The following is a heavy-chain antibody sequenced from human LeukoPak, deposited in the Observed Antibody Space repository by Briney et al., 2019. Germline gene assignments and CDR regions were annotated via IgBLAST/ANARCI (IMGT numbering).Heavy chain of an antibody. J-gene: IGHJ6*03. CDR1: GYTFTSYG. D-gene: IGHD2-2*01. CDR3: ARGGYCSSTSCYEVDYYYYYMDV. V-gene: IGHV1-18*01. Sequence: ASVKVSCKASGYTFTSYGISWVRQAPGQGREWMGWISAYNGNTNYAQKLQGRVTMTTDTSTSTAYMELRSLRSHNTAVYYCARGGYCSSTSCYEVDYYYYYMDVWGKGTTVTVSS. CDR2: ISAYNGNT.